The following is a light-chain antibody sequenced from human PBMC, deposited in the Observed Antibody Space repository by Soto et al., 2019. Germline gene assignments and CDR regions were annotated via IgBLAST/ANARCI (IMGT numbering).Light chain of an antibody. V-gene: IGKV3-15*01. Sequence: EIVMTQSPATLSVSPGERATLSCRASQSVKNNLAWYQQKPGQAPRLLIYDASIRATGISARFSGSGSGTEFSLTISSLQSEDFAVYYCQQYNDWPPWTFAQGTQVEIK. J-gene: IGKJ1*01. CDR1: QSVKNN. CDR2: DAS. CDR3: QQYNDWPPWT.